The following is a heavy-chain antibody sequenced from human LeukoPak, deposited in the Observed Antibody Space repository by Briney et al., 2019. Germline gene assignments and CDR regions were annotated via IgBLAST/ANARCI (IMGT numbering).Heavy chain of an antibody. Sequence: SETLSLTCTVSGGSISSYYWNWIRQPPGKGLEWIGYISYSGSTNYNSSLKSRVTISVDTSKNQLSLKLSSVTAADTAVYYCARLGGSGNYWNFDYWGQGTLVTVSS. D-gene: IGHD3-10*01. CDR1: GGSISSYY. CDR3: ARLGGSGNYWNFDY. CDR2: ISYSGST. V-gene: IGHV4-59*01. J-gene: IGHJ4*02.